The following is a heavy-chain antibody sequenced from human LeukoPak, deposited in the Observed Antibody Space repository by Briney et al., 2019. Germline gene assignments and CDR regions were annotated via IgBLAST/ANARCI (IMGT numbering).Heavy chain of an antibody. V-gene: IGHV4-30-2*01. CDR2: IYHSGST. J-gene: IGHJ3*02. Sequence: SETLSLTCAVSGGSISSGGYSWSWIRQPPGKGLEWSGYIYHSGSTYYNPSLKSRVTISIDRSKNQFSLKLSSVTAADTAVYYCARDSPGYAFDIWGQGTMVTVSS. CDR1: GGSISSGGYS. CDR3: ARDSPGYAFDI.